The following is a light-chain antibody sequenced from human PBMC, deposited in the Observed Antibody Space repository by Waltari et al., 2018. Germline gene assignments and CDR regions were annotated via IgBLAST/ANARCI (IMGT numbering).Light chain of an antibody. CDR1: QSIRSW. V-gene: IGKV1-5*01. J-gene: IGKJ2*01. Sequence: DIQMTQSPSTLSASVGDRVTMTCRASQSIRSWLAWYQQKPGKAPKFLIYVASSLESGVPSRFSGSGSGTEFTLSISSLQPDDFATYYCQQYNSYSVYTFGQGTKLEIK. CDR3: QQYNSYSVYT. CDR2: VAS.